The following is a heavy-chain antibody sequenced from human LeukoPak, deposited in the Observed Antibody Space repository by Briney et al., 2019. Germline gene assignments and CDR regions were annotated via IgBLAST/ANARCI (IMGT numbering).Heavy chain of an antibody. CDR2: IRYDGSNK. D-gene: IGHD1-14*01. V-gene: IGHV3-30*02. CDR3: SKDRKSGYDAFDI. Sequence: GGSLRLSCAASGFTFSSYGMHWVRQAPGKGLEWVAFIRYDGSNKYYADSVKGRFTTSRDNFKKTRYLQMNRLRAEGTGVYYCSKDRKSGYDAFDIWGQGTMVTVSS. J-gene: IGHJ3*02. CDR1: GFTFSSYG.